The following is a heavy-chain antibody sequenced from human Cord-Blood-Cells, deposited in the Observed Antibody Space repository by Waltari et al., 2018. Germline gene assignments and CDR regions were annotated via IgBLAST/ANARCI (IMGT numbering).Heavy chain of an antibody. J-gene: IGHJ3*02. V-gene: IGHV3-7*01. D-gene: IGHD7-27*01. Sequence: EVQLVESGGGLVQPGGSLRLSCAASGFTFSSYWMSWVRQAPGKGLEWLANIKQDGSEKYYVDSVKGRFTISRDNAKNSLYLQMNSLRAEDTAVYYCASELGSDAFDIWGQGTMVTVSS. CDR1: GFTFSSYW. CDR2: IKQDGSEK. CDR3: ASELGSDAFDI.